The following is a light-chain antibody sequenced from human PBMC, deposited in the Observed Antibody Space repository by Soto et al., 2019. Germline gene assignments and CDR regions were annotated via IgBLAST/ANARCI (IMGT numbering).Light chain of an antibody. V-gene: IGKV3-20*01. J-gene: IGKJ3*01. CDR2: GAS. CDR3: QQYRSSPPEFT. Sequence: PGERATLSCRASQTISSNYLAWYQQKPGPAPRLLIFGASYRATGIPDRFSGSGSGTDFTLTISRLEPEDFAVYYCQQYRSSPPEFTFGPGTKVDIK. CDR1: QTISSNY.